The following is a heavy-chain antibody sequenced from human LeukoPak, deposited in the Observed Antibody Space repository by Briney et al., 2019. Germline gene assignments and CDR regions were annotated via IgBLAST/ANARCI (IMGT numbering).Heavy chain of an antibody. D-gene: IGHD3-3*01. CDR2: VYTSGST. CDR1: GGSISSYY. CDR3: ASSIFGVVPPAY. J-gene: IGHJ4*02. Sequence: SETLSLTCTVSGGSISSYYWSWIRQPAGKGLEWIGRVYTSGSTTYNPSLKSRVTMSVDTSKNRFSLNLRSVTAADTAVYYCASSIFGVVPPAYWGQGTLVTVSS. V-gene: IGHV4-4*07.